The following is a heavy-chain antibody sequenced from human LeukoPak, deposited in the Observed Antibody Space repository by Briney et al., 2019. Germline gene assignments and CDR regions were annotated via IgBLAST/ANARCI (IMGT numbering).Heavy chain of an antibody. D-gene: IGHD4-23*01. J-gene: IGHJ6*02. V-gene: IGHV4-4*07. CDR2: IYASGNT. CDR3: TRDPYGGNSHEDPYYSGMDV. Sequence: SETLSLTCTVSGDSISSYYWSWIRQPAGKGREWIGRIYASGNTNYNPSLKSRVTMSVDTSKSQFSLKLTSVTAADTAVYYCTRDPYGGNSHEDPYYSGMDVWGQGTTVTVSS. CDR1: GDSISSYY.